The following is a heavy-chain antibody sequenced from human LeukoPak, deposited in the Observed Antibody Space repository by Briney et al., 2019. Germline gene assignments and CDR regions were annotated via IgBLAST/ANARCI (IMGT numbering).Heavy chain of an antibody. V-gene: IGHV3-23*01. D-gene: IGHD3-22*01. Sequence: GSLRLSCAASGFTFSSYAMSWVRQAPGKGLEWVSAISGSGGSTYYADSVKGRFTISRDNSKNALYLQMNSLRAEDTAVYYCAKPLPYYYDSSEGGGLDYWGQGTLVTVSS. CDR1: GFTFSSYA. CDR3: AKPLPYYYDSSEGGGLDY. J-gene: IGHJ4*02. CDR2: ISGSGGST.